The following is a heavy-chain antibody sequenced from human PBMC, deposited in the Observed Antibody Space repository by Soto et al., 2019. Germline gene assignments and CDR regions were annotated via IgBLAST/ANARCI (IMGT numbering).Heavy chain of an antibody. Sequence: ASVKVSCKASGYTFTSYDINWVRQATGQGLEWMGWMNPNSGNTGYAQKFQGRVTMTRNTSISTAYMELSSLRSEDTAVYYCARALGNSSSPFYYYYGRDVWGQGTTFTVSS. CDR2: MNPNSGNT. CDR1: GYTFTSYD. V-gene: IGHV1-8*01. D-gene: IGHD6-6*01. J-gene: IGHJ6*02. CDR3: ARALGNSSSPFYYYYGRDV.